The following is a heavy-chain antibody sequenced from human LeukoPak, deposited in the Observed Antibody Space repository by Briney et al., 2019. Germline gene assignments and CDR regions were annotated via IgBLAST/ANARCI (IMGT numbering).Heavy chain of an antibody. Sequence: GRSLRLSCAAAGFTFSSYAMRWVRQAPGKGLGWEAVISYEGSNKYYGDSGKGRFTISRANSKSPLSLQLNSLRAEDTAVYYCARGGRGYGSGSYYNDLYFDYWGQGTLVTVSS. J-gene: IGHJ4*02. V-gene: IGHV3-30*04. D-gene: IGHD3-10*01. CDR1: GFTFSSYA. CDR3: ARGGRGYGSGSYYNDLYFDY. CDR2: ISYEGSNK.